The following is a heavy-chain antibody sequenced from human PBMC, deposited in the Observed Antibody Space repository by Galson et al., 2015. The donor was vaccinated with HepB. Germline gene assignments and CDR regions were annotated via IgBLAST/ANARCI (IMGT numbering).Heavy chain of an antibody. Sequence: SLRLSCAASGFTFSSYAMSWVRQAPGKGLEWVSGITGSAASTYYADPVKGRFTTSRDNSKDTLYLQMNSLTVEDTAVYYCVKDQRGVAGTFTRRFDNWGQGILVTVSS. CDR2: ITGSAAST. V-gene: IGHV3-23*01. CDR3: VKDQRGVAGTFTRRFDN. CDR1: GFTFSSYA. D-gene: IGHD6-19*01. J-gene: IGHJ4*02.